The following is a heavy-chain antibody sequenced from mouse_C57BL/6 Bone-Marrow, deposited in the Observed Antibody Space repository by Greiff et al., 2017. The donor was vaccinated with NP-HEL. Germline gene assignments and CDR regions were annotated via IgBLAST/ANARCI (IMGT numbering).Heavy chain of an antibody. CDR1: GYTFTNYW. Sequence: VQLQQSGAELVRPGTSVKMSCKASGYTFTNYWIGWAKQRPGHGLEWIGDIYPGGGYTNYNEKFKGKATLTADKSSSTAYMQFSSLTSEDSAIYYCARRVYGYDEGHAMDYWGQGTSVTVSS. V-gene: IGHV1-63*01. CDR2: IYPGGGYT. CDR3: ARRVYGYDEGHAMDY. D-gene: IGHD2-2*01. J-gene: IGHJ4*01.